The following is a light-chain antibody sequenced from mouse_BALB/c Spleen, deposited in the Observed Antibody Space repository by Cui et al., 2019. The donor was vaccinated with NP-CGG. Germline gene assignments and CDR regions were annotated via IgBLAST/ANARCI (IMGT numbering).Light chain of an antibody. V-gene: IGLV1*01. CDR2: GTN. J-gene: IGLJ1*01. Sequence: VLTHESALTTSPGETVTLTCRSSNGAVTTTNYANWVQEKPDHLFTGLIGGTNNRAPGVPARFSGSLIGDKAALTITGVQTEDEAIYFCALWYSNHWVFGGGTKLTVL. CDR3: ALWYSNHWV. CDR1: NGAVTTTNY.